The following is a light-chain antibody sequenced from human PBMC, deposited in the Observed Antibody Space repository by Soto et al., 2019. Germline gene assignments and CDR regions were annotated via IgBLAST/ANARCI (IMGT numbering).Light chain of an antibody. V-gene: IGKV3-11*01. J-gene: IGKJ4*01. CDR2: DAS. CDR3: QQRSNWPPT. CDR1: QSVGSY. Sequence: CRASQSVGSYLAWYQHKPGQAPRLLISDASNRATGIPARFSGSGSETDFTLTISSLEPEDSAVYYCQQRSNWPPTFGGGTKVDIK.